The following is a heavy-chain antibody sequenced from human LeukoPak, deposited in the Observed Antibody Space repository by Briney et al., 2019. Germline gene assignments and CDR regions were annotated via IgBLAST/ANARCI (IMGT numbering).Heavy chain of an antibody. CDR1: GGSNSSGNW. J-gene: IGHJ4*02. CDR3: ASFPEYSSGWYYFDY. Sequence: SGTLSLTDAVFGGSNSSGNWGSWVRQPPGKGLEWIGEIYHSGSTNYNPSLKSRVTISVDKSKKQFSLKLSSGSPAESPVYHCASFPEYSSGWYYFDYWGQGTLVTVSS. CDR2: IYHSGST. V-gene: IGHV4-4*02. D-gene: IGHD6-19*01.